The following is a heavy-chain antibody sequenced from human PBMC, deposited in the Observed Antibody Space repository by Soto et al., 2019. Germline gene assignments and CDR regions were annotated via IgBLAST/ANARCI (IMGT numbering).Heavy chain of an antibody. CDR2: INAGNGNI. J-gene: IGHJ4*02. V-gene: IGHV1-3*01. D-gene: IGHD2-21*01. CDR1: GSTFTSYA. CDR3: ARGGEPIDY. Sequence: GASVKVFCKASGSTFTSYALHLVRQAPGQRLEWMGWINAGNGNIQYSQKFQGRVTITRDTSASTAYMELSSLRSEDTAMYYCARGGEPIDYRGQGTLVTVSS.